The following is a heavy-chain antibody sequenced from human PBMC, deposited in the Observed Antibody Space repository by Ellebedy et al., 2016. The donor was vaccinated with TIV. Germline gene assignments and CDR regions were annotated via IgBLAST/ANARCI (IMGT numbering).Heavy chain of an antibody. J-gene: IGHJ4*02. V-gene: IGHV3-43*01. CDR1: GFTFADYT. D-gene: IGHD4-23*01. CDR2: ISWDGGST. CDR3: AKEGAGGNAYYFDY. Sequence: GGSLRLSXAASGFTFADYTMHWVRQAPGKGLEWVSLISWDGGSTYYADSVKGRFTISRDNSKNSLYLQMNSLRTEDTALYYCAKEGAGGNAYYFDYWGQGTLVTVSS.